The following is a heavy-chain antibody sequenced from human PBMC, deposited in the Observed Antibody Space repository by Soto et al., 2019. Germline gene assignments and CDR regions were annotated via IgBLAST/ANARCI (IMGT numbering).Heavy chain of an antibody. D-gene: IGHD4-17*01. CDR3: ARALGGAYGH. Sequence: EEQLLESGGGLVQPGGSLRISCAASGLTFSSYVMSWVRQAPGKGLEWVSSITGSGGSTYSAEAVKGRFTISRDNSKNTLYLQMDSLRAEDTAVYHCARALGGAYGHWGQGTLVTVSS. J-gene: IGHJ4*02. V-gene: IGHV3-23*01. CDR2: ITGSGGST. CDR1: GLTFSSYV.